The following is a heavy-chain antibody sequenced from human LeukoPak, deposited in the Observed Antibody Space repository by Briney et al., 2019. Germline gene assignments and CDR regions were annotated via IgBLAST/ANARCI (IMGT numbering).Heavy chain of an antibody. J-gene: IGHJ3*02. V-gene: IGHV4-59*01. CDR2: IYYSGST. D-gene: IGHD2-2*01. CDR1: GGSTSSYY. CDR3: AGYCSSTSCQGAFDI. Sequence: SETLSLTCTVSGGSTSSYYWSWIRRPPGKGLEWIRYIYYSGSTNYNPSLKSRVTISVDTSKNQFSLKLSSVTAADTAVYYCAGYCSSTSCQGAFDIWGQGTMVTVSS.